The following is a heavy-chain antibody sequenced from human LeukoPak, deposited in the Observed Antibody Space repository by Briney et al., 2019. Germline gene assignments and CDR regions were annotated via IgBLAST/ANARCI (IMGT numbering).Heavy chain of an antibody. Sequence: GGSLRLSCAASGFTFSDYYMSWIRQAPGKGLEWVSYISSSGSTIYYADSVKGRFTISRDNAKNSLYLQMNSLRAEDTAVYYCARQPIYYDSSGYREGYFDYWGQGTLVTVSS. CDR3: ARQPIYYDSSGYREGYFDY. J-gene: IGHJ4*02. V-gene: IGHV3-11*04. D-gene: IGHD3-22*01. CDR2: ISSSGSTI. CDR1: GFTFSDYY.